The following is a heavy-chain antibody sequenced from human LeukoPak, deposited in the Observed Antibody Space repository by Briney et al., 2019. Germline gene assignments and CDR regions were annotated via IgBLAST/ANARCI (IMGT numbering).Heavy chain of an antibody. V-gene: IGHV1-18*01. Sequence: ASVKVSCKASGYTFTNYAISWVRQAPGQGLEWMGWISGYNDNTNYAQKFQGRVTITADKSTSTAYMELSSLRSEDTAVYYCARGGTMVRGVFPFDYWGQGTLVTVSS. J-gene: IGHJ4*02. CDR3: ARGGTMVRGVFPFDY. D-gene: IGHD3-10*01. CDR2: ISGYNDNT. CDR1: GYTFTNYA.